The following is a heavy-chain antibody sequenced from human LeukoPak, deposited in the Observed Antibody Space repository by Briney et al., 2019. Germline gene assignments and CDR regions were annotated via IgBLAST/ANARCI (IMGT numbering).Heavy chain of an antibody. V-gene: IGHV1-69*05. CDR3: TREIEASGVDY. J-gene: IGHJ4*02. CDR2: IIPLLGRR. CDR1: GGTFRTEA. D-gene: IGHD2-21*01. Sequence: GASVKVSCKASGGTFRTEAFSWVRQAPGQGLEWLGGIIPLLGRRNYAQKFQGRVTISMDESTSTVYMEVSSLRFDDTAIYYCTREIEASGVDYWGQGTLVTVSS.